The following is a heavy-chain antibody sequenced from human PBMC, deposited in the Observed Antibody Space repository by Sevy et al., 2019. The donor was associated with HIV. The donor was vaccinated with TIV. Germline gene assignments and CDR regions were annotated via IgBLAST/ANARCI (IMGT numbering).Heavy chain of an antibody. CDR3: AREGCTKPHDY. CDR1: GFTFSKYS. J-gene: IGHJ4*02. V-gene: IGHV3-23*01. D-gene: IGHD2-8*01. Sequence: GGSLRLSCAASGFTFSKYSMSWVRQPPGKGLEWVSTLSFGCGEVNYADSVKGRFNISRDNSNSSVYLQMNNLRPEDTAVYYCAREGCTKPHDYWGQGTMVTVSS. CDR2: LSFGCGEV.